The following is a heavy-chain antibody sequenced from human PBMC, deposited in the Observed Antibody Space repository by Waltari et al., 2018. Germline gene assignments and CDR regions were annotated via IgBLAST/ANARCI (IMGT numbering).Heavy chain of an antibody. V-gene: IGHV4-39*07. D-gene: IGHD3-22*01. Sequence: QLQLQESGPGLVKPSEPLSLTCTVSGCSISSTSYYCGGTRQPPGKGLEWIGSIYYSGSTYYNPSLKSRVTISVDTSKNQFSLKLSSVTAADTAVYYCATRSGYSYYFDYWGQGTLVTVSS. CDR1: GCSISSTSYY. J-gene: IGHJ4*02. CDR2: IYYSGST. CDR3: ATRSGYSYYFDY.